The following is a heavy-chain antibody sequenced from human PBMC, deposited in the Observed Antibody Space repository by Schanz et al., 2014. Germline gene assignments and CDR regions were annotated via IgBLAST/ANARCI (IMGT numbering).Heavy chain of an antibody. CDR3: TRLRRADPNGFDV. D-gene: IGHD6-19*01. V-gene: IGHV1-69*02. J-gene: IGHJ6*02. CDR1: GGTFSSYT. CDR2: IMPLRGIG. Sequence: QVQLVQSGAEVKEPGASVKVSCEAPGGTFSSYTISWVRQVPGQGLEWLGRIMPLRGIGNNAWKFQDRLTITADKSMNITYMELSSLGTEDTAVYYCTRLRRADPNGFDVWGQGTTVTVS.